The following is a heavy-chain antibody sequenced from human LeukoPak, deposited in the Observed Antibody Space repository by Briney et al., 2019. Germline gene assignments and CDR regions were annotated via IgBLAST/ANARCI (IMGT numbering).Heavy chain of an antibody. J-gene: IGHJ4*02. CDR1: GFTFTSSA. Sequence: SVNVSCKASGFTFTSSAVQWVRQARGQRLEWIGWIVVGSGNTNYAQKLQERATITRDMSTSTAYMELGSLRSEDTAVYYCAAYPYDYGDYVLGYWGEGTLVTVSS. V-gene: IGHV1-58*01. D-gene: IGHD4-17*01. CDR3: AAYPYDYGDYVLGY. CDR2: IVVGSGNT.